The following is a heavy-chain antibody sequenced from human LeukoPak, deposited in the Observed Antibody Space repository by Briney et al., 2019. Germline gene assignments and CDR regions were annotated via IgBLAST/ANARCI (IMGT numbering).Heavy chain of an antibody. V-gene: IGHV4-61*02. J-gene: IGHJ4*02. CDR2: IYTSGST. CDR1: GGSISSGSYY. Sequence: PSQTLSLTCTVSGGSISSGSYYWSWIRQPAGKGLEWIGRIYTSGSTNYNPSLKSRVTISVDTSKNQFSLKLSSVTAADTAVYYCAREPTIFGVVRNWGQGTLVTVSS. CDR3: AREPTIFGVVRN. D-gene: IGHD3-3*01.